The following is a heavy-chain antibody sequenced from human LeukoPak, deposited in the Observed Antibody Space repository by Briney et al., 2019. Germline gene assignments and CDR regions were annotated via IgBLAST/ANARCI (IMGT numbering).Heavy chain of an antibody. J-gene: IGHJ4*02. V-gene: IGHV3-23*01. Sequence: GGSLTLSCAASGFTFDIYAMTWVRQAPGKGPDWVSGISASANSTYYADSVKGRFIISRDNSKNTLFLQMNSLRVDDMAVYYCAKYSVVWFGELLRLPDYWGQGTLVTVSS. CDR2: ISASANST. D-gene: IGHD3-10*01. CDR1: GFTFDIYA. CDR3: AKYSVVWFGELLRLPDY.